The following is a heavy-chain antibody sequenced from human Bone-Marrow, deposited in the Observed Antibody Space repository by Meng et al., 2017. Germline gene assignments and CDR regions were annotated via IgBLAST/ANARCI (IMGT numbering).Heavy chain of an antibody. Sequence: GESLKISCAASGFTFSSYWMHWVRQAPGKGLGWVSRINSDGSSTSYADSVKGRFTISRDNAKNTLYLQMNSLRAEDTAVYYCARVNGIAAAGTLAHYYYGMDVWGQGTTVTVSS. V-gene: IGHV3-74*01. CDR1: GFTFSSYW. CDR3: ARVNGIAAAGTLAHYYYGMDV. CDR2: INSDGSST. J-gene: IGHJ6*02. D-gene: IGHD6-13*01.